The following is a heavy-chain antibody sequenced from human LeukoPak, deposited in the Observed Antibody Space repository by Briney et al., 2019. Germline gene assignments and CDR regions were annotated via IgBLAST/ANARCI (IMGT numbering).Heavy chain of an antibody. CDR2: ISYDGSNK. D-gene: IGHD6-19*01. CDR1: GFTFSSYA. Sequence: GGSLRLSCAASGFTFSSYAMHWVRQAPGKGLEWVAVISYDGSNKYYADSVKGRFTISRDNSKNTLYLQMNSLRAEDTAVYYWARGRQWLVPSRIYWGQGTLVTVSS. CDR3: ARGRQWLVPSRIY. J-gene: IGHJ4*02. V-gene: IGHV3-30-3*01.